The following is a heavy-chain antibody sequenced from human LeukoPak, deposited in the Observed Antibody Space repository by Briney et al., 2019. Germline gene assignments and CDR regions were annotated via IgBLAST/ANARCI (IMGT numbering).Heavy chain of an antibody. J-gene: IGHJ4*02. CDR3: ARDTYYYDSSGKNIFDY. V-gene: IGHV1-8*03. D-gene: IGHD3-22*01. CDR1: GYTFTSYD. CDR2: MNPNSGNT. Sequence: WASVKVSCKASGYTFTSYDINWVRQATGQGLEWMGWMNPNSGNTGYTQKFQGRDTITRNTSISTAYMELSSLRSEDTAVYYCARDTYYYDSSGKNIFDYWGQGTLVTVSS.